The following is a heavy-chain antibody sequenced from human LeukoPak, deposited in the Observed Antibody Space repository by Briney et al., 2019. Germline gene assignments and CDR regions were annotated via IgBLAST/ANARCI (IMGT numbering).Heavy chain of an antibody. CDR2: MNPNSGNT. D-gene: IGHD3-10*01. CDR3: ARLMVREYWYFDL. CDR1: GYTFTSYD. Sequence: GASVTVSCTASGYTFTSYDINWVRQATGQGLEWMGWMNPNSGNTGYAQKFQGRVTMTRNTSISTAYMELSSLRSEDTAVYYCARLMVREYWYFDLWGRGTLVTVSS. V-gene: IGHV1-8*01. J-gene: IGHJ2*01.